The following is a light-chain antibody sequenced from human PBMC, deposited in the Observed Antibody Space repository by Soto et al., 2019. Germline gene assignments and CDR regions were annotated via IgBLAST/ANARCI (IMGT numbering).Light chain of an antibody. V-gene: IGLV2-14*01. CDR1: SSDVGGYNY. Sequence: QAVVTQPASVSGSPGQSITISCTGTSSDVGGYNYVSWYQQHPGKAPKLMIYDVSNRPSGVSNRFSGSKSGNTASLTISGLQAEDEADYYCSSYRSSRTGVFGGGTKLTVL. CDR3: SSYRSSRTGV. CDR2: DVS. J-gene: IGLJ2*01.